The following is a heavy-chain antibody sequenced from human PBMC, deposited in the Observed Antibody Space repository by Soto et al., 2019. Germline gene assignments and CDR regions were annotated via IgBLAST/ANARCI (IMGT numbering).Heavy chain of an antibody. CDR2: IYHSGST. Sequence: SQTLSLPCAVSGGSISSNNWWSWVRQPPGKGLEWIGEIYHSGSTNYNPSLKSRATISVDKSKNQFSLKLSSVTAADTAVYYCASVRGGYYYAMDVWGQGTTVT. J-gene: IGHJ6*02. CDR1: GGSISSNNW. D-gene: IGHD3-10*02. CDR3: ASVRGGYYYAMDV. V-gene: IGHV4-4*02.